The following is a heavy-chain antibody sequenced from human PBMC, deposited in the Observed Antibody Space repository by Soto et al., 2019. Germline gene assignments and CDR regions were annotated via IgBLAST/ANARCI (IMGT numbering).Heavy chain of an antibody. V-gene: IGHV1-18*01. D-gene: IGHD6-13*01. Sequence: ASVKVSCKASSYTFASYGISWVRQAPGQGLEWMGWISAYNGNTNYAQKLQGRVTMTTDTSTSTAYMELRRLRSEDTAVYYCARSSAAGSRTPIWYFDYWGQGTLVTVSS. CDR1: SYTFASYG. J-gene: IGHJ4*02. CDR3: ARSSAAGSRTPIWYFDY. CDR2: ISAYNGNT.